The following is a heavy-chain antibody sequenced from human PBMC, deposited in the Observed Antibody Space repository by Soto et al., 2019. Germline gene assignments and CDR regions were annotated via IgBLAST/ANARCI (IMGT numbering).Heavy chain of an antibody. Sequence: QVQLVQSGAKVKKPGASVKVSCKVSGYTFTGNYMHWMRQAPGQGPEWMGWINPRNGDTDYAQKLQGRVTITRDTSISTAYMDLSRLTSDDTAIYFCVRGGGVDVVTPTRIVFDYWGQGTLLTVSS. CDR3: VRGGGVDVVTPTRIVFDY. J-gene: IGHJ4*02. V-gene: IGHV1-2*02. CDR2: INPRNGDT. CDR1: GYTFTGNY. D-gene: IGHD2-21*02.